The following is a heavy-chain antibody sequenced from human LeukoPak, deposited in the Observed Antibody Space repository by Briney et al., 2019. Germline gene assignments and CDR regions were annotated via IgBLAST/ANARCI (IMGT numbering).Heavy chain of an antibody. D-gene: IGHD2-2*01. CDR1: GGSISSSSYY. CDR3: ARLIVVVPAARAPHFDC. V-gene: IGHV4-39*01. CDR2: IYYSGST. Sequence: SETLSLTCTVSGGSISSSSYYWGWIRQPPGKGLEWIGSIYYSGSTYYNPSLKSRVTISVDTSKNQFSLKLSSVTAADTAVYYCARLIVVVPAARAPHFDCWGQGTLVTVSS. J-gene: IGHJ4*02.